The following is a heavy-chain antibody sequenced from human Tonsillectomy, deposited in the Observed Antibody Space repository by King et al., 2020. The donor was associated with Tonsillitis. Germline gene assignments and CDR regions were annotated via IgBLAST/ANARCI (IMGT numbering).Heavy chain of an antibody. D-gene: IGHD3-22*01. J-gene: IGHJ4*02. Sequence: VQLVESGGGLVQPGGSLRLCCAASGFTFSIYAMSWVRQAPGKGLECVSAISGRGGRTFYADSVKGRFTISRDNSKNTLYLQMNSLRAEDTAVYYCAKAITMIVVVILDYWGQGTLVTVSS. CDR1: GFTFSIYA. V-gene: IGHV3-23*04. CDR3: AKAITMIVVVILDY. CDR2: ISGRGGRT.